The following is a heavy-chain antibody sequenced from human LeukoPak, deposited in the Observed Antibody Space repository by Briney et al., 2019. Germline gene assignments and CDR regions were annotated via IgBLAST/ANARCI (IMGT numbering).Heavy chain of an antibody. D-gene: IGHD2-15*01. CDR2: ISWNSGSI. Sequence: GGSLRLSCAASGFTFYDYAMHWVRQAPGKGLEWVSGISWNSGSIGYADSVKGRFTISRDNAKNSLYLQMNSLRAEDAALYYCAKAPGYCSGGSCRQVYYGMDVWGQGTTVTVSS. CDR3: AKAPGYCSGGSCRQVYYGMDV. V-gene: IGHV3-9*01. J-gene: IGHJ6*02. CDR1: GFTFYDYA.